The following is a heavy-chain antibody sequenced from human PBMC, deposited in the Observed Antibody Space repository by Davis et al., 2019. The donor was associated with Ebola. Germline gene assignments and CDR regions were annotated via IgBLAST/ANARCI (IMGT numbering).Heavy chain of an antibody. J-gene: IGHJ6*02. Sequence: PGGSLRLSCAASGFTFSSYAMHWVRQAPGKGLEWVAVISYDGSNKYYADSVKGRFTISRENAKNSLYLQMNSLRAEDTAVYYCARGLGYCSGGSCYYYYGMDVWGQGTTVTVSS. CDR1: GFTFSSYA. V-gene: IGHV3-30*14. CDR3: ARGLGYCSGGSCYYYYGMDV. D-gene: IGHD2-15*01. CDR2: ISYDGSNK.